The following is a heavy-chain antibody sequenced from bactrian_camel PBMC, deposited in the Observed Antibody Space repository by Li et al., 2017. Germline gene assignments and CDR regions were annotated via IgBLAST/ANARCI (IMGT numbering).Heavy chain of an antibody. CDR2: ASMAGSK. Sequence: HVQLVESGGGSVQAGGSLRLSCAASDYMAGTLRMGWFRQAPGSEREGVATASMAGSKWHADSVAGRFTISRDNAKNTLDLLLNSLKTDDTGIYYCTKGSYVTGLDDWGQGTQVTVS. J-gene: IGHJ4*01. V-gene: IGHV3S53*01. CDR3: TKGSYVTGLDD. CDR1: DYMAGTLR. D-gene: IGHD1*01.